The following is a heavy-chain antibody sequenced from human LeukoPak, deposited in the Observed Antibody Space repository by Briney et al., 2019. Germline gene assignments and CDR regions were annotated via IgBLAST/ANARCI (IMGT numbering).Heavy chain of an antibody. CDR2: IIPIYDPV. D-gene: IGHD2-21*02. J-gene: IGHJ4*02. Sequence: SVKVSCKASGGTLSSYAFSWMRQAPGQGLEWMGRIIPIYDPVDYAQRFQGRVTITADESTNTVYMELNSLTFEDTAVYYCAREPLGCGGDCHFDYWGQGTLVTVSS. V-gene: IGHV1-69*15. CDR3: AREPLGCGGDCHFDY. CDR1: GGTLSSYA.